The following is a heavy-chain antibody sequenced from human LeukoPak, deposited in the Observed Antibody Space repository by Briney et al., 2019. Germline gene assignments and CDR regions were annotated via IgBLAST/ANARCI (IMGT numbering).Heavy chain of an antibody. J-gene: IGHJ4*02. Sequence: GGSLRVSCTVSGFRFCGYAMDWVRQALGAGGEWVAVIWADGGVKYGGSVKGRFTISRDNSRDTLYLQMDSLRPEDTAVYYCARDRWFGDRGPGYFDSWGQGPLVSVSS. V-gene: IGHV3-33*01. CDR3: ARDRWFGDRGPGYFDS. CDR1: GFRFCGYA. CDR2: IWADGGVK. D-gene: IGHD3-10*01.